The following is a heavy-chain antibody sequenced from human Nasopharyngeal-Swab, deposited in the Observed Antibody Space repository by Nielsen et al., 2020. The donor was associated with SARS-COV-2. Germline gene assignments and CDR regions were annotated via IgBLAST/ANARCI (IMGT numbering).Heavy chain of an antibody. J-gene: IGHJ4*02. D-gene: IGHD5-12*01. CDR3: ARGVFWSRLRLGGLDY. Sequence: ASVKVSCKASGYTFTSYYMHWVRQAPGQGLEWMGIINPSGGSTSYAQKFQGRVTMTRDTSTSTVYMELSSLRSEDTAVYYCARGVFWSRLRLGGLDYWGQGTLVTVSS. CDR2: INPSGGST. CDR1: GYTFTSYY. V-gene: IGHV1-46*01.